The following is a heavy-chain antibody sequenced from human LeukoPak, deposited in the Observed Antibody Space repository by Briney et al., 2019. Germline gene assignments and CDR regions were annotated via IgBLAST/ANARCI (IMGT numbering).Heavy chain of an antibody. CDR3: ATGIVGATTCMLDY. V-gene: IGHV1-24*01. D-gene: IGHD1-26*01. Sequence: ASVKVSCKVSGYTLTELSMNWVRQAPGKGLEWMGGFDPEDGETIYAQKFQGRVTMTEDTSTDTAYMELSSLRSEDTAVYYCATGIVGATTCMLDYWGQGTLVTVSS. J-gene: IGHJ4*02. CDR1: GYTLTELS. CDR2: FDPEDGET.